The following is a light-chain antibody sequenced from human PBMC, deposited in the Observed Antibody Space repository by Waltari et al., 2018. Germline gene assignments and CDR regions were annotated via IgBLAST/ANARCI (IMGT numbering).Light chain of an antibody. J-gene: IGLJ3*02. CDR2: EFS. CDR3: SSYTTSSTVV. CDR1: SSDVGGYNY. V-gene: IGLV2-14*01. Sequence: QSALTQPASVSGSPGQSITISCTGTSSDVGGYNYVSWYQQHPGKAPKLMIYEFSNRPSGLANRFSGSKSGNTASLTISGLQAEDEADYYCSSYTTSSTVVFGGGTKLTVL.